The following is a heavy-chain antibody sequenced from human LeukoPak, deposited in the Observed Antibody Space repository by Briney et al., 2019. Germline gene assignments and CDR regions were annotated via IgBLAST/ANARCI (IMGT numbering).Heavy chain of an antibody. CDR1: GFTFSSYN. CDR2: ITSSSSYI. V-gene: IGHV3-21*01. J-gene: IGHJ6*03. Sequence: GGSLRLSCAASGFTFSSYNMNWVRQAPGKGLEWVSSITSSSSYIYYADSVKGRFTISRDNAKNSLYLQMSSLRAEDTAVYYCTRVEETATTAAIIRKYSYYYYYMDVWGKGTTVTISS. D-gene: IGHD4-11*01. CDR3: TRVEETATTAAIIRKYSYYYYYMDV.